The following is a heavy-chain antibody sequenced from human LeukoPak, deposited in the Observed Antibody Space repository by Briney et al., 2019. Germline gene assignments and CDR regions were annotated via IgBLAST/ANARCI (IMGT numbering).Heavy chain of an antibody. V-gene: IGHV3-21*01. CDR3: ARDPMADFDY. D-gene: IGHD2-8*01. J-gene: IGHJ4*02. CDR2: ISGSSSYI. CDR1: GFTFSSYS. Sequence: GGSLRLSCEASGFTFSSYSMNWVRQAPGKGLEWVSSISGSSSYIYYADSVKGRFTISRDNSQNTLFLQMNSLRTEDTAVYYCARDPMADFDYWGQGTLVTVSS.